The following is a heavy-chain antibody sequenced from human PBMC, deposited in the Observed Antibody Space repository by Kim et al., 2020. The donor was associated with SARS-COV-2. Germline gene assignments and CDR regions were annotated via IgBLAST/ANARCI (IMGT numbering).Heavy chain of an antibody. CDR2: ISSSSSYI. J-gene: IGHJ6*02. D-gene: IGHD6-13*01. V-gene: IGHV3-21*01. CDR1: GFTFSSYS. CDR3: ASVAAAGPTVYYYYGMDV. Sequence: GGSLRLSCAASGFTFSSYSMNWVRQAPGKGLEWVSSISSSSSYIYYADSVKGRFTISRDNAKNSLYLQMNSLRAEDTAVYYCASVAAAGPTVYYYYGMDVWGQGNTVTVSS.